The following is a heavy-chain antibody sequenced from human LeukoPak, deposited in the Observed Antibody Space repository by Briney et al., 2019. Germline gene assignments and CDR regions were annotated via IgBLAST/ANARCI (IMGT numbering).Heavy chain of an antibody. Sequence: GGSLRLSCAASGFTFSSYGMHWVRQAPGKGLEWVAFIRYDGSNKYYADSVKGRFTISRDNSKNTLYLQMGSLRAEDMAVYYCARVGPVHYDILTGLDYWGQGTLVTVSS. CDR1: GFTFSSYG. J-gene: IGHJ4*02. D-gene: IGHD3-9*01. CDR2: IRYDGSNK. CDR3: ARVGPVHYDILTGLDY. V-gene: IGHV3-30*02.